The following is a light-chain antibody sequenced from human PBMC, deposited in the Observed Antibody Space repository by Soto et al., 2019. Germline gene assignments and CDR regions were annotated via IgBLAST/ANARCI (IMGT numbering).Light chain of an antibody. CDR2: AAS. CDR3: LTYNSGLWT. CDR1: RYITTH. Sequence: DIQMTQSPSSLSASVGDRVTFTCRASRYITTHLAWYQQKPGKVPKLLIYAASTLQSGVPSRFSGSGSGTDFTLTIGSLQPEDVATYFCLTYNSGLWTFGQGTKVEIK. J-gene: IGKJ1*01. V-gene: IGKV1-27*01.